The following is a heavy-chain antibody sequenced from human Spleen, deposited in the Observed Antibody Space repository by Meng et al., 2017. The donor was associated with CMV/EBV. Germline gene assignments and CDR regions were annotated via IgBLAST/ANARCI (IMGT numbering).Heavy chain of an antibody. V-gene: IGHV3-23*01. Sequence: RCPCRDYVMSCRRPARGKVVVWVSGISGGGGSAYSADYVTGRCTISREKSKNTLYLQMNSLRAEATDVYFCARYTALVYGAFDYWGQGTMVTVSS. J-gene: IGHJ4*01. D-gene: IGHD5-18*01. CDR1: RCPCRDYV. CDR2: ISGGGGSA. CDR3: ARYTALVYGAFDY.